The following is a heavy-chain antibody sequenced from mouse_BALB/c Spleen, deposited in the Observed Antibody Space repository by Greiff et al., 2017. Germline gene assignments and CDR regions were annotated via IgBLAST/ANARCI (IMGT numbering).Heavy chain of an antibody. CDR3: ARHDNDYSYFDY. CDR2: FYPGSGSI. Sequence: LVKPGASVKLSCKASGYTFTEYIIHWVKQRSGQGLEWIGWFYPGSGSIKYNEKFKDKATLTADKSSSTVYMELSRLTSEDSAVYFCARHDNDYSYFDYWGQGTTLTVSS. D-gene: IGHD2-4*01. CDR1: GYTFTEYI. V-gene: IGHV1-62-2*01. J-gene: IGHJ2*01.